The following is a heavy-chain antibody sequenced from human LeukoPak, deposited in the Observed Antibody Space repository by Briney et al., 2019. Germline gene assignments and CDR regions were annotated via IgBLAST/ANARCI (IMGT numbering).Heavy chain of an antibody. CDR3: ARDVLR. Sequence: GGSLRLSCAASGFTFSSYGMHWVRQAPGKGPVWVSHINTDGSGTSYADSVKGRFTISRDNAANMLYLQMNSLRAEDTAVYYCARDVLRRGQGTLVTVSS. J-gene: IGHJ4*02. V-gene: IGHV3-74*01. D-gene: IGHD5-12*01. CDR2: INTDGSGT. CDR1: GFTFSSYG.